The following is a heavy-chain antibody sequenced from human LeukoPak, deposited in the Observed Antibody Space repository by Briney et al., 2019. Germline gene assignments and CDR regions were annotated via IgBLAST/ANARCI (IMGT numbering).Heavy chain of an antibody. V-gene: IGHV3-23*01. CDR1: GFTFSTYA. CDR2: ISGSGDST. CDR3: AKRLYYGSGSYYISPDDY. D-gene: IGHD3-10*01. Sequence: QPGRSLRLSCAASGFTFSTYAMDWVRQAPGKGLEWVSVISGSGDSTYYADSVKGRFTISRDNSKNTLYVQMNSLRAEDTAVYYCAKRLYYGSGSYYISPDDYWGQGTLVTVSS. J-gene: IGHJ4*02.